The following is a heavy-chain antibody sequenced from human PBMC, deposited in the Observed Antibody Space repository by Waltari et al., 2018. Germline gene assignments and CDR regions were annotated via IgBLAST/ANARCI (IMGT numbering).Heavy chain of an antibody. J-gene: IGHJ5*01. CDR2: VRSNIYGGVA. Sequence: EVHMVESGGDLVQPGRSLRLSCRGSGYTVGDYAVSWFRQAPGKGLEWVGFVRSNIYGGVAEYAASVTGRFTIARDDSENIAYLQMDSLKSEDTAVYYCARESSGNIGWFDSWGQGTLVTVSS. CDR1: GYTVGDYA. D-gene: IGHD1-26*01. CDR3: ARESSGNIGWFDS. V-gene: IGHV3-49*03.